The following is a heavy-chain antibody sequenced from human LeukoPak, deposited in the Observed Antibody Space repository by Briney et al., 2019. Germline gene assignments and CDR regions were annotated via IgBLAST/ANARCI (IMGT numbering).Heavy chain of an antibody. V-gene: IGHV3-23*01. CDR3: AKFVDDVVVVPAAYFDY. J-gene: IGHJ4*02. CDR1: GFTFSSYE. CDR2: ISGSGAST. D-gene: IGHD2-2*01. Sequence: GGSLRLSCAASGFTFSSYEMNWVRQAPGKGLEWVSGISGSGASTYDADSVKGRFTISRDNSKNTLYLQMNSLRAEDTAVYYCAKFVDDVVVVPAAYFDYWGQGTLVTVSS.